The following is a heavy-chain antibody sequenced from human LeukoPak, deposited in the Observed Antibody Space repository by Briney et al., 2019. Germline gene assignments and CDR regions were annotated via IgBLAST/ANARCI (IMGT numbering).Heavy chain of an antibody. D-gene: IGHD5-12*01. CDR2: ISGSGGST. V-gene: IGHV3-23*01. J-gene: IGHJ4*02. Sequence: GGSLRLSCAASGFHFSSYGMSWVRQAPGKGLEWVSTISGSGGSTFSADSVKGRFTISRDNSKNTLYLQMNSLRDEDTAVYYCAKDRVDNTIFYRDFDYWGQGTLVTVSS. CDR3: AKDRVDNTIFYRDFDY. CDR1: GFHFSSYG.